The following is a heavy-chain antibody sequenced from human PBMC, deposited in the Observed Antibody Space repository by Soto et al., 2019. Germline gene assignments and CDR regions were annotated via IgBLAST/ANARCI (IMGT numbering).Heavy chain of an antibody. CDR3: ARAGGYCSGGSCYLIDY. D-gene: IGHD2-15*01. CDR2: IYYSGST. Sequence: QVQLQESGPGLVKPSETLSLTCTVSGCSVSSGSYYWSWIRQPPGKGLEWIGYIYYSGSTNYNPSLKSRVTISVDTSKNQFSLKLSSVTAADTAVYYCARAGGYCSGGSCYLIDYWGQGTLVTVSS. J-gene: IGHJ4*02. V-gene: IGHV4-61*01. CDR1: GCSVSSGSYY.